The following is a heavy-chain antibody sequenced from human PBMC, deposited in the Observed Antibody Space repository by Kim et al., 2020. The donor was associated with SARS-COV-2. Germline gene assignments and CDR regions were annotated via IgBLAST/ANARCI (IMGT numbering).Heavy chain of an antibody. V-gene: IGHV3-30*18. J-gene: IGHJ6*02. D-gene: IGHD6-25*01. CDR2: ISYDGSHK. Sequence: GGSLRLSCAASGFTFSRYGMHWVRQAPGKGLEWVAIISYDGSHKYYVDSVKGRLTVSRDNSENTLYLQMNSLRAEDTAVYYCAKERGSAYYYYYGMDVWGQGTTVTVSS. CDR3: AKERGSAYYYYYGMDV. CDR1: GFTFSRYG.